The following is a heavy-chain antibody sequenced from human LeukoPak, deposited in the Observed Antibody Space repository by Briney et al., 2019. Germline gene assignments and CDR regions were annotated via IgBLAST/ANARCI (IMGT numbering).Heavy chain of an antibody. CDR2: INPNSGNP. V-gene: IGHV7-4-1*02. D-gene: IGHD6-19*01. J-gene: IGHJ4*02. CDR3: ARAHSSGWSQSYYFDY. CDR1: GYTFTGYY. Sequence: ASVKVSCKASGYTFTGYYMHWVRQAPGQGLEWMGWINPNSGNPTYAQGFTGRFVFSLDTSVSTAYLQISSLKAEDTAVYYCARAHSSGWSQSYYFDYWGQGTLVTVSS.